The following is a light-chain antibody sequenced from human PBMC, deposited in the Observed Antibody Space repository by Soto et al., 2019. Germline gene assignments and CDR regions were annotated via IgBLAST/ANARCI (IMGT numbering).Light chain of an antibody. V-gene: IGKV3-20*01. CDR3: QQYNNWPPTRT. J-gene: IGKJ1*01. CDR1: QSVSSNS. Sequence: EIVLTQSPGTLSLSPGERAALSCRASQSVSSNSLAWYQQKPGQPPRFLIYGASHRATGIPDRFSGSGSGTDFTLTISRLEPEDFAVYYCQQYNNWPPTRTFGQGTKVEIK. CDR2: GAS.